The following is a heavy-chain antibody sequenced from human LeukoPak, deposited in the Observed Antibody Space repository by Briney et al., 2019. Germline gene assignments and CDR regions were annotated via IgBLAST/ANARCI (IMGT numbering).Heavy chain of an antibody. D-gene: IGHD4-11*01. Sequence: SSETLSLTCAVYGGSFSGYYWSWIRRPPGKGLEWIGEINHSGSTNYNPSLKSRVTISVDTSKNQFSLKLSSVTAADTAVYYCARGGVTTYFDYWGQGTLVTVSS. J-gene: IGHJ4*02. V-gene: IGHV4-34*01. CDR1: GGSFSGYY. CDR2: INHSGST. CDR3: ARGGVTTYFDY.